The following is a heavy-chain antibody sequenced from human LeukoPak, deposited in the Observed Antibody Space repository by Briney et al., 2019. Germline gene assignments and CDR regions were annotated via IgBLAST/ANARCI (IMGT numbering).Heavy chain of an antibody. J-gene: IGHJ5*02. CDR2: MHPTGDST. D-gene: IGHD3-3*01. CDR3: ARHDFDLPMIYSFFVH. Sequence: GASVKVSCKASGYTFTKYYMNWVRQAAGQGLEWMGIMHPTGDSTNYAQKFQGRVTLTRDTSTGTFYMELSSLTSEDTAVYYCARHDFDLPMIYSFFVHWGQGTLVTVSS. V-gene: IGHV1-46*01. CDR1: GYTFTKYY.